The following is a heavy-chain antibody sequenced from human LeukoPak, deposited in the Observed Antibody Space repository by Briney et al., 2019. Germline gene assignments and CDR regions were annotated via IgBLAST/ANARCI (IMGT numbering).Heavy chain of an antibody. CDR3: GIAVAAKRGGDYYYYMDV. J-gene: IGHJ6*03. CDR1: GGSFSGYY. Sequence: SETLSLTCAVYGGSFSGYYWSWIRQPPGKGLEWIGEINHSGSTNYNPSLKSRVTMSVDTSKNQFSLKLSSVTAADTAVYYCGIAVAAKRGGDYYYYMDVWGKGTTVTVSS. CDR2: INHSGST. V-gene: IGHV4-34*01. D-gene: IGHD6-19*01.